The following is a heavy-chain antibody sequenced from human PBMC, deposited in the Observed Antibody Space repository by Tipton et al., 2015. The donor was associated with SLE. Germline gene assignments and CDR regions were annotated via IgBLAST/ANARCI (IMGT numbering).Heavy chain of an antibody. CDR2: INHSGSP. D-gene: IGHD1-26*01. CDR1: AGSFSGYY. V-gene: IGHV4-34*01. J-gene: IGHJ4*02. CDR3: ARDQGGVGDFDY. Sequence: TLSLTCAVSAGSFSGYYWSWIRQSPVRGLEWIGEINHSGSPNYNPSLKSRVTISVHTSKNQFSLKLNSATAADTAVYYWARDQGGVGDFDYWGQGTLVTVSS.